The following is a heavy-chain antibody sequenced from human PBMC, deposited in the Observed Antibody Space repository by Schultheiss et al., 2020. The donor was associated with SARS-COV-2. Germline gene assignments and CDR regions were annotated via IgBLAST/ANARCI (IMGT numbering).Heavy chain of an antibody. CDR2: ISGSGGST. V-gene: IGHV3-23*01. CDR1: GFTFSSYA. D-gene: IGHD1-7*01. CDR3: TTVSDINWNLPQHYYYYYMDV. J-gene: IGHJ6*03. Sequence: GSLRLSCAASGFTFSSYAMSWVRQAPGKGLEWVSAISGSGGSTYYADSVKGRFTISRDNSKNTLYLQMNSLKTEDTAVYYCTTVSDINWNLPQHYYYYYMDVWGKGTTVTVSS.